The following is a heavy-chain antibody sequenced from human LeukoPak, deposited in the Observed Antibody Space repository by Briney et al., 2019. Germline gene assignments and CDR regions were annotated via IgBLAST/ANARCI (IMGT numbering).Heavy chain of an antibody. J-gene: IGHJ3*01. Sequence: GGSLRLSCAASGFTFSSYWMHWVRLAPGKGLVWVSRSNSDGSSTSYADSVKGRFTISRDNAENTLFLQMNSLRAEDTAVYYCARSWSGYHDAFDVWGQGTMVTVSS. V-gene: IGHV3-74*01. CDR1: GFTFSSYW. CDR2: SNSDGSST. CDR3: ARSWSGYHDAFDV. D-gene: IGHD3-3*01.